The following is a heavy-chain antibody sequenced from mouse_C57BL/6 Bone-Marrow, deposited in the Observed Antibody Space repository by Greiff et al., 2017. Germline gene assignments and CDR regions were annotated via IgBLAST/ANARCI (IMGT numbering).Heavy chain of an antibody. CDR2: ISSGGSYT. CDR1: GFTFSSYG. CDR3: ARQRLLDSSGPWFAY. D-gene: IGHD3-2*02. J-gene: IGHJ3*01. V-gene: IGHV5-6*01. Sequence: EVQLVESGGDLVKPGGSLKLSCAASGFTFSSYGMSWVRQTPDKRLEWVATISSGGSYTYYPDSVKGRFTISRDNAKNTLYLQMSSLKSEDTAMYYCARQRLLDSSGPWFAYWGQGTLVTVSA.